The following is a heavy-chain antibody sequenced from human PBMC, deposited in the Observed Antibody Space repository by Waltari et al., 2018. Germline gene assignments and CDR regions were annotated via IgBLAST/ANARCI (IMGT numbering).Heavy chain of an antibody. V-gene: IGHV3-48*03. CDR3: AREGSDWSLDV. CDR1: GFSFSSFE. J-gene: IGHJ3*01. Sequence: VESGGGLVQPGGSLRLSCVTSGFSFSSFEMNWVRQAPGKGLEWVSFISSTGNTIYYADSVRGRFTSSRDNAKNSMYLQMNSLRVEDTALYYCAREGSDWSLDVWGQGTSVTVSS. D-gene: IGHD6-19*01. CDR2: ISSTGNTI.